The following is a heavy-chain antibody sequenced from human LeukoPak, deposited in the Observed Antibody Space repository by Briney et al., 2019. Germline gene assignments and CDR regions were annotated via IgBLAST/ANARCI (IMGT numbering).Heavy chain of an antibody. V-gene: IGHV1-2*02. CDR1: AYTFTGYG. CDR3: ARGNYYDSSGYILYI. J-gene: IGHJ3*02. D-gene: IGHD3-22*01. Sequence: AAVKVSCKASAYTFTGYGINWVRQAPGQGLEWMGWINPNSGGTNYAQKFQGRVTMTRDTSISTAYMELSRLRSDDTAVYYGARGNYYDSSGYILYIWGQGTMVTVPS. CDR2: INPNSGGT.